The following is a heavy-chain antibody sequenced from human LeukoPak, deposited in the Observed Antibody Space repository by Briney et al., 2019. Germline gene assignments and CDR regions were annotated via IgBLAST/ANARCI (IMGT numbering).Heavy chain of an antibody. D-gene: IGHD3-22*01. J-gene: IGHJ4*02. CDR2: IYSGGST. CDR3: ARGPSYYDNSGYFQTFDF. CDR1: GFTVSRNY. V-gene: IGHV3-53*01. Sequence: GGSLRLSCAASGFTVSRNYMNWVRQAPGKGLEWVSVIYSGGSTYYADSLKGRFTISRDNSKNTLYLQMNSLRAEDTAVYYCARGPSYYDNSGYFQTFDFWGQGTLVTVSS.